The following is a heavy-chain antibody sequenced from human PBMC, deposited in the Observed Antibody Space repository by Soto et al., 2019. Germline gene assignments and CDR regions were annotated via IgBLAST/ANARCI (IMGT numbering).Heavy chain of an antibody. D-gene: IGHD6-13*01. CDR3: ASASSSWYGTSSHNWFDP. J-gene: IGHJ5*02. CDR2: IIPIFGTA. Sequence: QVQLVQSGAEVKKPGSSVKVSCKASGGTFSSYAISWVRQAPGQGLEWMGGIIPIFGTANYAQKFQGRVTITADESTSTAHMELSSLRSEDTAVYYCASASSSWYGTSSHNWFDPWGQGTLVTVSS. V-gene: IGHV1-69*01. CDR1: GGTFSSYA.